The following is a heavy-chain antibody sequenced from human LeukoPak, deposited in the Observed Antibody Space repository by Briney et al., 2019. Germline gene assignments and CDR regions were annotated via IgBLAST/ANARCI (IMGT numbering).Heavy chain of an antibody. CDR3: ASLNIPITMVRGATGNWFDP. CDR1: GGSISSGGYY. D-gene: IGHD3-10*01. Sequence: PSETLSLTCTVSGGSISSGGYYWSWIRQHPGKGLEWIGYIYYSGSTYYNPSLKSRVTISVDTSKNQFSLKLSSVTAADTAVYYCASLNIPITMVRGATGNWFDPWGQGTLVTVSS. CDR2: IYYSGST. V-gene: IGHV4-31*03. J-gene: IGHJ5*02.